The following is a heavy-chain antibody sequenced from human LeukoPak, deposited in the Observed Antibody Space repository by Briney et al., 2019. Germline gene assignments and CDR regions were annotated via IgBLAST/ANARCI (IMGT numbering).Heavy chain of an antibody. D-gene: IGHD6-13*01. CDR3: ARDTIAAVVTWFDY. Sequence: GGSLRLSCAASGFTFSGYPIHRVRQAPGKGLEWVAVISYDGSNKYYADSVKGRFTISRDNSKNTLYLQMNSLRAEDTAVYYCARDTIAAVVTWFDYWGQGTLVTVSS. V-gene: IGHV3-30-3*01. CDR1: GFTFSGYP. J-gene: IGHJ4*02. CDR2: ISYDGSNK.